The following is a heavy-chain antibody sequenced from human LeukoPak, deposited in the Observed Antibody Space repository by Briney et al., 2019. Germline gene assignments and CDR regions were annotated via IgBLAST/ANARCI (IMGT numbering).Heavy chain of an antibody. Sequence: GASVKVSCRASSDSFTSYGINWVRQAPGQGLEWMGWISGYNGDRNYAQKLQDRVTMTTDTSTSTAYMELRGLRSDDTAVYYCARAAIYYYYMDVWGKGTTVTVSS. CDR2: ISGYNGDR. D-gene: IGHD2-21*01. CDR1: SDSFTSYG. J-gene: IGHJ6*03. V-gene: IGHV1-18*01. CDR3: ARAAIYYYYMDV.